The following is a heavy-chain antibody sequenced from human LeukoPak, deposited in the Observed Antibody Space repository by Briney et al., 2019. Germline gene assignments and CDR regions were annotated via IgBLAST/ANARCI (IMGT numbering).Heavy chain of an antibody. CDR1: GFSFSSHW. J-gene: IGHJ5*02. Sequence: PGGSLRLSCAGSGFSFSSHWMSWVRQAPGKGLEWVANTNDDGSEKNYEDSVKGRFTISRDNAKESLFLQMNSLRADDTAVYFCLREEGAWGQGTLVTVSS. CDR3: LREEGA. V-gene: IGHV3-7*01. D-gene: IGHD3-16*01. CDR2: TNDDGSEK.